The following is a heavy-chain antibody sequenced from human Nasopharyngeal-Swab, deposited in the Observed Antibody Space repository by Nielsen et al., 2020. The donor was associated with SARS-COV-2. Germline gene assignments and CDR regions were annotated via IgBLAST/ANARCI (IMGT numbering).Heavy chain of an antibody. J-gene: IGHJ4*02. CDR1: GFTFSSCA. D-gene: IGHD3-3*01. V-gene: IGHV3-23*01. CDR3: AKDFRHNYDYWSGYFTN. CDR2: ISCSGHRT. Sequence: GGSLRLSSVASGFTFSSCAMTWVRPAPGKGLQWLSTISCSGHRTYYAYSVKGRFTISRDNSQNTLYLQMNSLRAEDTAVYYCAKDFRHNYDYWSGYFTNWGQGTLVTVSS.